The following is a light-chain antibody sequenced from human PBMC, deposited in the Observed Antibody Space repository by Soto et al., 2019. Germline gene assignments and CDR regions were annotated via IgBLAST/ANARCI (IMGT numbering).Light chain of an antibody. CDR1: SSDVGAYNS. CDR2: KGT. Sequence: QSVLTQPPSASGTPGQRVTISCTGTSSDVGAYNSVSWYQQHPDKAPQLMIYKGTQRPSGVSNRFSGSTSGNAASLTISGLQAGDEADYFCCSSAPESTYVFGTGTKLTVL. J-gene: IGLJ1*01. V-gene: IGLV2-23*01. CDR3: CSSAPESTYV.